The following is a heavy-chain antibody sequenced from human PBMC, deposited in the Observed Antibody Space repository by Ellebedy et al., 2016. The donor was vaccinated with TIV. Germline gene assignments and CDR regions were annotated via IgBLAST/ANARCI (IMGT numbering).Heavy chain of an antibody. V-gene: IGHV4-34*01. CDR2: VNHSGNT. Sequence: MPGGSLRLSCAVSGGSFSGYYWSWIRQPPGRGLEWIGEVNHSGNTISNPSLKSRVTISVGTSKNQFSLKLTSVTAADTAVYYCAREGVVREPYYYFYYGMDVWGQGTTVTVS. J-gene: IGHJ6*02. CDR3: AREGVVREPYYYFYYGMDV. D-gene: IGHD3-10*01. CDR1: GGSFSGYY.